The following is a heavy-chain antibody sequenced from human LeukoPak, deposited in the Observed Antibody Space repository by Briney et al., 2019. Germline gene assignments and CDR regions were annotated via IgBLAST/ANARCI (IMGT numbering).Heavy chain of an antibody. Sequence: PSETLSLTCTVSGGSISGTYYWSWIRQPPGKGLEWIGYIYYTGTTGSNPSLKSRVTISLDTSKNQFSLNLSSVTAADTAVYYCARVSLRFLEWFTTERPDAFDIWGQGTMVTVSS. J-gene: IGHJ3*02. V-gene: IGHV4-59*12. CDR1: GGSISGTYY. CDR3: ARVSLRFLEWFTTERPDAFDI. CDR2: IYYTGTT. D-gene: IGHD3-3*01.